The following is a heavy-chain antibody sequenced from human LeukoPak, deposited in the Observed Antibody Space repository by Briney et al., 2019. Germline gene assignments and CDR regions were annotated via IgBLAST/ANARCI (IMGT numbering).Heavy chain of an antibody. CDR3: AREEQAMGNPKLGY. D-gene: IGHD5-18*01. Sequence: ASVKVSCKASGYTFTSYGISWVRQAPGQGLEWMGWISAYNGNTNYAQKLQGRVTMTTDTSTSTAYMELRSLRSDDTAVYYCAREEQAMGNPKLGYWGQGTLVTVSS. CDR2: ISAYNGNT. CDR1: GYTFTSYG. J-gene: IGHJ4*02. V-gene: IGHV1-18*01.